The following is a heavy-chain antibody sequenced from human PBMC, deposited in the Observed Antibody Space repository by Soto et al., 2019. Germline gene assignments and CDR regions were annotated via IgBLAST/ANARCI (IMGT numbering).Heavy chain of an antibody. CDR2: IYYSGST. Sequence: SETLSLTCTVSGGSVSSGSYYWSWIRQPPGKGLEWIGYIYYSGSTNYNSSLKSRVTISVDTSKNQFSLKLTSVTAADTAVYYCARAPVVRGVIGFDYWGQGTLVTVSS. J-gene: IGHJ4*02. CDR3: ARAPVVRGVIGFDY. V-gene: IGHV4-61*01. D-gene: IGHD3-10*01. CDR1: GGSVSSGSYY.